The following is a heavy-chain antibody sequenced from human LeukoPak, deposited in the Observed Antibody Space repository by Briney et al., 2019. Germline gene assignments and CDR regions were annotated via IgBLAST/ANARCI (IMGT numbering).Heavy chain of an antibody. CDR2: IRYDGNNK. Sequence: GGSLRLSCAASGFTFSTYGMHWVRQAPGKGLEWVAFIRYDGNNKYYADFVEGRFTISRDDAKNSLYLQMNSLRAEDTAVYYCARFADTAMVFQDFDYWGQGTLVTVSS. CDR1: GFTFSTYG. CDR3: ARFADTAMVFQDFDY. J-gene: IGHJ4*02. V-gene: IGHV3-30*02. D-gene: IGHD5-18*01.